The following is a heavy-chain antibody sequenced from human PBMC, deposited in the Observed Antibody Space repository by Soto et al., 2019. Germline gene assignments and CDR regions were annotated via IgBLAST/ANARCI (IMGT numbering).Heavy chain of an antibody. CDR3: TRPIVVVPAARDDAFDI. V-gene: IGHV3-73*01. Sequence: GVSLRLSCAASGFTFSGSAMHWVRQASGKGLEWVGRIRSKANSYATAYAASVKGRFTISRDDSKNTAYLQMNSLKTEDTAVYYCTRPIVVVPAARDDAFDIWGQGTMVTVSS. CDR1: GFTFSGSA. J-gene: IGHJ3*02. D-gene: IGHD2-2*01. CDR2: IRSKANSYAT.